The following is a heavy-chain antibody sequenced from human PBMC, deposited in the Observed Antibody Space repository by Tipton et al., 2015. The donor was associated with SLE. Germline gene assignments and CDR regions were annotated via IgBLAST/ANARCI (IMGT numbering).Heavy chain of an antibody. CDR1: GGSLSSTYYY. V-gene: IGHV4-39*01. D-gene: IGHD6-6*01. J-gene: IGHJ4*02. Sequence: LRLSCTVSGGSLSSTYYYWGWIRQPPGKGLEWIGNIYYTGTTSHNPSLKSRVTISVDTSKDQFSLKLSSVTAADTAIYYCARLGVFRPYWGQGVQVTVSS. CDR3: ARLGVFRPY. CDR2: IYYTGTT.